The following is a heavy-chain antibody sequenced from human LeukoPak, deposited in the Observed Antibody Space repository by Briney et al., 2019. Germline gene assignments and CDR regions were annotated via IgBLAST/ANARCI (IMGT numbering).Heavy chain of an antibody. V-gene: IGHV1-8*01. Sequence: ASVKVSCKASGYTFINYDINWVRQATGQGLEWMGWMNPNSGNTGYAQKFQGRVTMTRNTSISTAYLELSRLRSEDTAVYYCATYRASADAFDIWGQGTMVTLPS. CDR2: MNPNSGNT. J-gene: IGHJ3*02. CDR1: GYTFINYD. CDR3: ATYRASADAFDI.